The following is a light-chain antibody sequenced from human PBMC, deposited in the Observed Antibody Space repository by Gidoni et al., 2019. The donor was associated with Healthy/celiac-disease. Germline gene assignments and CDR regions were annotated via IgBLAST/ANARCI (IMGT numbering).Light chain of an antibody. J-gene: IGKJ2*03. Sequence: EIVLTQSPGTLSLSPGERATLSCRASQSVSSSYLAWYQQKPGQAPRLLIYGASSRATGIPDRFSGSGSGTDFTLTISRLEPEDFAVYYCQGGYSFGQGTKLEIK. CDR3: QGGYS. V-gene: IGKV3-20*01. CDR1: QSVSSSY. CDR2: GAS.